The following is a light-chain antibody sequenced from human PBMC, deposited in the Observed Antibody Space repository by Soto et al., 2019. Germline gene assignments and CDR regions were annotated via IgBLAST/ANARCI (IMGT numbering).Light chain of an antibody. Sequence: QSALTQPRSVSGSPGQSVTISCTGASSDVGAYNHVSWYRQHPGKAPKLVIYDVIKRPSGVPDRFSGSKSGNTASLTISGLQAEDEVDYYCCSYAGRYTWVFGGGTKLTVL. J-gene: IGLJ3*02. CDR3: CSYAGRYTWV. CDR1: SSDVGAYNH. V-gene: IGLV2-11*01. CDR2: DVI.